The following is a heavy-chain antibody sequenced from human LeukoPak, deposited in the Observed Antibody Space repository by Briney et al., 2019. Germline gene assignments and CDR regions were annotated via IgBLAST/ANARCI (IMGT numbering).Heavy chain of an antibody. CDR3: ARVLGGWYNPQRYFDY. CDR2: IYYSGST. V-gene: IGHV4-39*07. J-gene: IGHJ4*02. Sequence: PSETLSLTCTVSGGSISSSSYYWGWIRQPPGKGLEWIGSIYYSGSTYYNPSLKSRVTISVDTSKNQFSLKLSSVTAADTAVYYCARVLGGWYNPQRYFDYWGQGTLVTVSS. CDR1: GGSISSSSYY. D-gene: IGHD6-19*01.